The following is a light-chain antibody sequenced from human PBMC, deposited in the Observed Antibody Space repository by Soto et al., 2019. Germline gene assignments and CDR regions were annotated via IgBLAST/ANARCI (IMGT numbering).Light chain of an antibody. V-gene: IGLV2-14*03. J-gene: IGLJ1*01. Sequence: NRYDVGTYNYVSWYQHHPGQAPKLIIYDVGSRPSGGSHRFSGSKSGITASLAISGLQAEDEADYYCASYTSYHPRFCVFGPVSEVTVL. CDR3: ASYTSYHPRFCV. CDR2: DVG. CDR1: RYDVGTYNY.